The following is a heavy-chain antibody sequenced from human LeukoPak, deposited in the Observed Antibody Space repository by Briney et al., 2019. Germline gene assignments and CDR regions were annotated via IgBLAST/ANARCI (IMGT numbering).Heavy chain of an antibody. CDR3: ARARVYYDLWSGRGRYFDY. CDR1: GGSFSGYY. J-gene: IGHJ4*02. V-gene: IGHV4-34*01. Sequence: LETLSLTCAVYGGSFSGYYWSWIRQPPGKGLEWIGEINHSGSTNYNPSLKSRVTISVDTSKNQFSLKLSSVTAADTAVYYCARARVYYDLWSGRGRYFDYWGQGTLVTVSS. D-gene: IGHD3-3*01. CDR2: INHSGST.